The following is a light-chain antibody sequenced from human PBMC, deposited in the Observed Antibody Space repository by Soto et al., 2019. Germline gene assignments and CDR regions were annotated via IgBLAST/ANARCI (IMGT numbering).Light chain of an antibody. V-gene: IGKV3-11*01. CDR1: QSLGYY. J-gene: IGKJ4*01. Sequence: EIVLTQSPATLSLSPGERATLSCRASQSLGYYLAWFQQKHGQAPRLLIYDTSNRASGIPDRFSGSGSGTDVTLPISTLDPEDFAVYYCQQRRDWPLTFGGGTKVEL. CDR3: QQRRDWPLT. CDR2: DTS.